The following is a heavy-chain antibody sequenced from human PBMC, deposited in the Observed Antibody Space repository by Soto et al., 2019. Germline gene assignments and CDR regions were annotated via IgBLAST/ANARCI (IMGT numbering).Heavy chain of an antibody. D-gene: IGHD6-19*01. J-gene: IGHJ4*02. V-gene: IGHV3-53*01. CDR2: IYSGGTT. Sequence: EVQLVESGGGLIQPGGSLSPPCEASGLPASTNNMSWVRQPPGKGLEWVSVIYSGGTTYNSDSVKGRFTISRDNSKNTLYLQMNSLRAEDTAVYYCARDGGSSGVDYWGQGTLVTVSS. CDR3: ARDGGSSGVDY. CDR1: GLPASTNN.